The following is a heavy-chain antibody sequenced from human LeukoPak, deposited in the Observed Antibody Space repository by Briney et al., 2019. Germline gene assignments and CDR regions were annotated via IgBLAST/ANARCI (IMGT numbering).Heavy chain of an antibody. Sequence: GGSLRLSCGVSGITLSNYGMTWVRHAPGKGREGVGGLSGSAGGSNYADSVKGRFTISRDNSKNTLFLQMARLRAEDTAVYFCAKRGVVVRVVLVGFHKEAYYFDSWGQGALVTVSS. CDR1: GITLSNYG. J-gene: IGHJ4*02. CDR3: AKRGVVVRVVLVGFHKEAYYFDS. V-gene: IGHV3-23*01. D-gene: IGHD3-16*02. CDR2: LSGSAGGS.